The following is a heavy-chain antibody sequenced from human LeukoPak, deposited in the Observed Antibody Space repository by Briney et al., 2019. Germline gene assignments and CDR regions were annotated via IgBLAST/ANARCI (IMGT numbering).Heavy chain of an antibody. J-gene: IGHJ4*02. CDR2: IYYSGST. D-gene: IGHD4-17*01. Sequence: SETLSLTCTVSGGSISSYYWSWIRQPSGKGLERIGYIYYSGSTNYNPSLKSRATISVDTSKNQFSLKLSSVTAADTAVYYCARGASYGDYKLWGQGTLVTVSS. CDR1: GGSISSYY. CDR3: ARGASYGDYKL. V-gene: IGHV4-59*01.